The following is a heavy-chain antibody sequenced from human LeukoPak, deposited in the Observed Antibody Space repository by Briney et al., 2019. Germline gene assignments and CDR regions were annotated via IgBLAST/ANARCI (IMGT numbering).Heavy chain of an antibody. D-gene: IGHD3-3*01. CDR3: ARGGPGSDYWSGYPNDY. CDR1: GFTFSHYP. V-gene: IGHV3-23*01. Sequence: GGSLRLSCAASGFTFSHYPMSWVRQAPGKGLEWVSAISGSGGSTYYADSVTGRFTISRDSSKNTIYLQMNSLRAEDTAVYYCARGGPGSDYWSGYPNDYWGQGTLVTVSS. J-gene: IGHJ4*02. CDR2: ISGSGGST.